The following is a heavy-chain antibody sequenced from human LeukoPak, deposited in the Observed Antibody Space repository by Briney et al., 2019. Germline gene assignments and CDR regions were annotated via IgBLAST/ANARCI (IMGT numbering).Heavy chain of an antibody. Sequence: ASVKVSRKASGYTFTTYGFSWVRQAPGQGLEWMGYIKSYTKYAEKFQDRFTMTTDTSTNTAYMELRSLTSDDTAVYYCARDRGDSSGAYWGQGTLVTVSS. CDR2: IKSYT. V-gene: IGHV1-18*01. CDR3: ARDRGDSSGAY. CDR1: GYTFTTYG. J-gene: IGHJ4*02. D-gene: IGHD6-19*01.